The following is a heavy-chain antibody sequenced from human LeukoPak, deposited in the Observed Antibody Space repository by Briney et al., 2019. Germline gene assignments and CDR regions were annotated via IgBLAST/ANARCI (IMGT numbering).Heavy chain of an antibody. Sequence: SETLSLTCTVSGGSISSYYWSWIRQPAGKGLEWIGRIYTSGSTNYNPSLKSRVTMSVDTSKNQFSLKLSSVTAADTAVYYRARGYGDPRSRYFDLWGRGTLVTVSS. CDR1: GGSISSYY. J-gene: IGHJ2*01. D-gene: IGHD4-17*01. V-gene: IGHV4-4*07. CDR3: ARGYGDPRSRYFDL. CDR2: IYTSGST.